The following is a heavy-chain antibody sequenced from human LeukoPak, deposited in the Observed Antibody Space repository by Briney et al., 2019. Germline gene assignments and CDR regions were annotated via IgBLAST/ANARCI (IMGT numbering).Heavy chain of an antibody. CDR1: GFTFNNAW. CDR3: TAQYSGYVEAFEI. J-gene: IGHJ3*02. V-gene: IGHV3-15*01. D-gene: IGHD5-12*01. CDR2: IKTKSEGGTT. Sequence: GGSLRLSCAASGFTFNNAWMSWVRQGPGKGLEWVGRIKTKSEGGTTDYAAPVKGRFIISRDDSKNTLFLQMNSLKTEDTAVYYCTAQYSGYVEAFEIWGQGTRVTVSS.